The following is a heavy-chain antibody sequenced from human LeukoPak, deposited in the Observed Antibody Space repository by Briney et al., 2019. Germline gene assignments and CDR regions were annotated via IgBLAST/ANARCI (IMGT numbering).Heavy chain of an antibody. CDR3: ARGGSGWYYFDY. J-gene: IGHJ4*02. Sequence: GGSLRLSCAASGFTFSSYEMNWVRQAPGKGLEWVSYISSSGSTIYYADSVKRRFTISRDNAKNSLYLQMNSLRAEDTAVYYCARGGSGWYYFDYWGQGTLVTVSS. CDR1: GFTFSSYE. V-gene: IGHV3-48*03. CDR2: ISSSGSTI. D-gene: IGHD6-19*01.